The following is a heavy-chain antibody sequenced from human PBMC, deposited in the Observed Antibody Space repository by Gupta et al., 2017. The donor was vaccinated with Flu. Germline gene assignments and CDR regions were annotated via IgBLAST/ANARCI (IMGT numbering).Heavy chain of an antibody. Sequence: VHLVQSGAELKKPGASVKVSCKAPEYAFTKYAIYWVRQAPGQRLEWVGRINAADGNTKYSQKFQDRVTITRDTSASTAYMELISLRSEDTAGYYCARGAAYCSNGVCSWEYYFEFWGQGTLGTVSS. J-gene: IGHJ4*02. CDR2: INAADGNT. CDR3: ARGAAYCSNGVCSWEYYFEF. CDR1: EYAFTKYA. D-gene: IGHD2-8*01. V-gene: IGHV1-3*01.